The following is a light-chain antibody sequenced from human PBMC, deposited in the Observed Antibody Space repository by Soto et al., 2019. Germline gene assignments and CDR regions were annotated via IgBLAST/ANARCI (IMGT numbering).Light chain of an antibody. J-gene: IGKJ2*02. CDR2: DAS. CDR1: QSISSW. CDR3: QQYNSYWGT. V-gene: IGKV1-5*01. Sequence: DIQMTQSPSTLSASVGDRVTITCRASQSISSWLAWYQQKPGKAPKLLIYDASSVESGVPSRFSGSGSGTEFTLTISSLQPDDFATYYCQQYNSYWGTFGQGTKLEIK.